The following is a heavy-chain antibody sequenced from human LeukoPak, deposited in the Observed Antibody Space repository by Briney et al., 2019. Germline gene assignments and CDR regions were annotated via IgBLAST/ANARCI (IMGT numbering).Heavy chain of an antibody. CDR1: GFTFSNYN. V-gene: IGHV3-69-1*01. J-gene: IGHJ4*02. CDR2: ISSSRTM. CDR3: ARGSEWELLGSCDY. D-gene: IGHD1-26*01. Sequence: PGGSLRLSCAASGFTFSNYNMNWVRQAPGKGLEWVSIISSSRTMHYADSVKGRFTISRDNAKTSLYLQMNSLRAEDTAVYYCARGSEWELLGSCDYWGQGTLVTVSS.